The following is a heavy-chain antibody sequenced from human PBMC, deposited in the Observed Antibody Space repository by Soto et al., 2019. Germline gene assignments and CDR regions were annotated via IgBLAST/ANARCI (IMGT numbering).Heavy chain of an antibody. CDR2: ISSSSSYI. J-gene: IGHJ4*02. Sequence: EVQLVESGGGLVKPGGSLRLSCAASGFTFSSYSMNWVRQAPGKGLEWVSSISSSSSYIYYADSVKGRFTISRDNVMNSLYLQMNIMRAEDTAVYYCARATRGRYGDFVYWGQGTLVTVSS. CDR3: ARATRGRYGDFVY. CDR1: GFTFSSYS. D-gene: IGHD4-17*01. V-gene: IGHV3-21*01.